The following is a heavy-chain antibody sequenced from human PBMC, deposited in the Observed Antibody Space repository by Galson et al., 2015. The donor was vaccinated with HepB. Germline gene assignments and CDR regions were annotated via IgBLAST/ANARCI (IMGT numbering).Heavy chain of an antibody. D-gene: IGHD2-15*01. J-gene: IGHJ1*01. CDR3: ARDEREIVVVVAATGYFQH. Sequence: SLRLSCAASGFTFSSYGMHWVRQAPGKGLEWVAVIWYDGSNKYYADSVKGRFTISRDNSKNTLYLQMNSLRAEDTAVYYCARDEREIVVVVAATGYFQHWGQGTLVTVSS. V-gene: IGHV3-33*08. CDR1: GFTFSSYG. CDR2: IWYDGSNK.